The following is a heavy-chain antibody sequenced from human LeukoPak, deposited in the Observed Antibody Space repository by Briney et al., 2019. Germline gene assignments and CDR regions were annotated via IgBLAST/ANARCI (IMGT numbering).Heavy chain of an antibody. J-gene: IGHJ4*02. Sequence: GGSLRLSCAASGFTFSSYSMNWVRQAPGKGLEWVSSISSSSSYIYYADSVKGRFTISRDNAKNSLYLQMNSLRAEDTAVYYCAKGSVTPLRDFDYWGQGTLVTVSS. V-gene: IGHV3-21*04. CDR3: AKGSVTPLRDFDY. CDR1: GFTFSSYS. D-gene: IGHD4-17*01. CDR2: ISSSSSYI.